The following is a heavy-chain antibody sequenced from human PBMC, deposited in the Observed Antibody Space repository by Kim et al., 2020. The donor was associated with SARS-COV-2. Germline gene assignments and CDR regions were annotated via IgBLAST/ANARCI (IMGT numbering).Heavy chain of an antibody. J-gene: IGHJ1*01. V-gene: IGHV5-51*01. Sequence: GESLKISCKGSGYSFTSYWIGWVRQMPVKGLEWMGIIYPGDSDTRYSPSFQGQVTISADKSISTAYLQWSSLKASDTSMYYCASAHFGVVSPAEYFQHWGQGTLVTVSS. D-gene: IGHD3-3*01. CDR2: IYPGDSDT. CDR3: ASAHFGVVSPAEYFQH. CDR1: GYSFTSYW.